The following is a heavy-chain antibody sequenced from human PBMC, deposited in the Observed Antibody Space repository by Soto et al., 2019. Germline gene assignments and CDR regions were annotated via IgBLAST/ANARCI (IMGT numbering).Heavy chain of an antibody. CDR2: IYYSGCT. J-gene: IGHJ4*02. V-gene: IGHV4-39*06. CDR1: GGSISSSSYY. D-gene: IGHD1-1*01. Sequence: SETLSLTCTVSGGSISSSSYYWGWIRQPPGKGLEWIGSIYYSGCTYYNTSLKRRVTISVDTSKNQFAMNLSSVTAADTAVYYCARDTTGEFDYWGQGTLVTVSS. CDR3: ARDTTGEFDY.